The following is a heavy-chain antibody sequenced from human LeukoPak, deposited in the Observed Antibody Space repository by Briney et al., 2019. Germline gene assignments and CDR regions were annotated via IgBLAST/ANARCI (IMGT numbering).Heavy chain of an antibody. CDR3: ARGRVGGAN. Sequence: SETLSLTCPVSSGSMSSYYWTWIRQPPGKGLEWTGSIYYSGTTNYNPPLKTRVTISVDTSQNRFSLKLSSVTTADTALYYCARGRVGGANWGQGTLVTVSS. V-gene: IGHV4-59*01. J-gene: IGHJ4*02. CDR2: IYYSGTT. CDR1: SGSMSSYY. D-gene: IGHD4-23*01.